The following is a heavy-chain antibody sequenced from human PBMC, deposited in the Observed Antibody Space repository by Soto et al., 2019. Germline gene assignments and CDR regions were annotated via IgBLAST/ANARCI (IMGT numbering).Heavy chain of an antibody. CDR1: GGSISIGVYY. V-gene: IGHV4-31*03. D-gene: IGHD4-17*01. CDR3: TRDQDYCVFN. J-gene: IGHJ4*02. CDR2: IYYSGST. Sequence: SETLSLTCTVSGGSISIGVYYWSWIRQHPGKGLEWIGYIYYSGSTYYNPSLKSRVTISVDTSKSQFSLKLSSVTAADTAVYYCTRDQDYCVFNSGPGTLVTVSS.